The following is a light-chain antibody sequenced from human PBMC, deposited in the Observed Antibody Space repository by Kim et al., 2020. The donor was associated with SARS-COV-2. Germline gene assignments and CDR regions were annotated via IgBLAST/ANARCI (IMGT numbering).Light chain of an antibody. CDR1: QGIRND. V-gene: IGKV1-6*01. CDR2: GTS. J-gene: IGKJ1*01. CDR3: LQDYNYPMT. Sequence: AIQMTQSPSSLSVSVGDRVTITCRASQGIRNDLGWYQQKPGKAPKLLIYGTSTLQSGVPSRFSGSGSGTDFTLTISSLQPEDFATYYCLQDYNYPMTFGKGTKVDIK.